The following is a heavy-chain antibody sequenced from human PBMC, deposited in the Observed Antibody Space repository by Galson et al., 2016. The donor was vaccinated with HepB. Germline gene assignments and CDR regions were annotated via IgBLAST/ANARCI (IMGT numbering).Heavy chain of an antibody. CDR1: GFTISSHW. V-gene: IGHV3-7*04. J-gene: IGHJ6*02. CDR3: ARDSGRREDV. Sequence: SLRLSCAASGFTISSHWMPWVRQAPGKGLEWVAYIKDDGSQKYYVDSVKGRFTISRDNAKNSLYLQMYTLRAEDTTLYYCARDSGRREDVWGQGTTVTVSS. CDR2: IKDDGSQK.